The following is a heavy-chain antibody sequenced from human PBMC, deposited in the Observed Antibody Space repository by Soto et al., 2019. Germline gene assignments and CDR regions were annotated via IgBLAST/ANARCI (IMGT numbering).Heavy chain of an antibody. Sequence: PGGSLRLSCAASGFTFSSYGMHWVRQAPGKGLEWVAVISYDGSNKYYADSVKGRFTISRDNSKNTLYLQMNSLRAEDTAVYYCAKNGGGDWEDAFDIWGQGTMVTDSS. D-gene: IGHD2-21*02. V-gene: IGHV3-30*18. CDR1: GFTFSSYG. CDR3: AKNGGGDWEDAFDI. CDR2: ISYDGSNK. J-gene: IGHJ3*02.